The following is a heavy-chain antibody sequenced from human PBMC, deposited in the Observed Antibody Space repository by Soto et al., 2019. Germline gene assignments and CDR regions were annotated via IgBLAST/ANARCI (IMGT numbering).Heavy chain of an antibody. Sequence: SLRLSCAASGFTYSTYTMHWVRQAPGKGLEWVAVISYDGNNKFYADSVKGRFTISRDSTKQTLYLQMNSLRPDDTAMYYCARDGVSLTEYTWNSGTYIDFSGQGALVTVSS. J-gene: IGHJ4*02. V-gene: IGHV3-30-3*01. D-gene: IGHD1-20*01. CDR2: ISYDGNNK. CDR1: GFTYSTYT. CDR3: ARDGVSLTEYTWNSGTYIDF.